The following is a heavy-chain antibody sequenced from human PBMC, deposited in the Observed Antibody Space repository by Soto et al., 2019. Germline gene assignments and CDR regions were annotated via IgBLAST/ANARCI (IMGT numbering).Heavy chain of an antibody. CDR2: TSGAGDTT. V-gene: IGHV3-23*01. Sequence: EVQLLESGGGSVQPGGSLRLSCAASGFTFDTYAMSWVRQAPGKGLEWVSGTSGAGDTTYYADSVKGRFIISSDNPSSTLYLQMNSLRAEDTAVYYCAKDLSSWSGFGLGSWGQGTLVTVSS. CDR1: GFTFDTYA. CDR3: AKDLSSWSGFGLGS. D-gene: IGHD3-3*01. J-gene: IGHJ5*01.